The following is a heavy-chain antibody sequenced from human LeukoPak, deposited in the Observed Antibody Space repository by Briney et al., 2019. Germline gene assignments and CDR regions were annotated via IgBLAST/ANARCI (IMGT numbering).Heavy chain of an antibody. CDR2: IYHSGST. Sequence: SETLSLTCTVSGYSISSDYYWGWIRQPPGKGLEWIGSIYHSGSTYYNPSLKSRVTISVDTSKDQFSLKLSSVTAADTAVYFCARVGIDSGSFADFDYWGLGTLVTVSS. CDR3: ARVGIDSGSFADFDY. D-gene: IGHD1-26*01. CDR1: GYSISSDYY. V-gene: IGHV4-38-2*02. J-gene: IGHJ4*02.